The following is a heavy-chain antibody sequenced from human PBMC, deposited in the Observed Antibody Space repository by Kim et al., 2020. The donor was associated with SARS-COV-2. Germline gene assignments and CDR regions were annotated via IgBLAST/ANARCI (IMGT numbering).Heavy chain of an antibody. J-gene: IGHJ6*02. CDR3: ASEGGIVVVTGDGMDV. CDR1: GFTFSTYN. Sequence: GGSLRLSCAASGFTFSTYNMDWVRQAPGKGLEWVSSISSSSSHIYYADSVKGRFTISRDNAKNSLYLQMNSLRAEDTAVYYCASEGGIVVVTGDGMDVWGQGTTVTVSS. CDR2: ISSSSSHI. D-gene: IGHD2-21*01. V-gene: IGHV3-21*01.